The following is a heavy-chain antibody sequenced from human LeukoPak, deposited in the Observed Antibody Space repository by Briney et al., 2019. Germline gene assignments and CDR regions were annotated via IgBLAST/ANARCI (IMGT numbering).Heavy chain of an antibody. CDR2: IRYDGSYK. D-gene: IGHD6-13*01. J-gene: IGHJ4*02. V-gene: IGHV3-30*02. Sequence: GGSLRLSCAASGFTFNTYGMHWVRQAPGKGLEWVAFIRYDGSYKYYADSVKGRVTISRDNSKNTLYLQMNSLRAEDTAVYYCAKDSSSWAFDYWGQGTLVTVSS. CDR3: AKDSSSWAFDY. CDR1: GFTFNTYG.